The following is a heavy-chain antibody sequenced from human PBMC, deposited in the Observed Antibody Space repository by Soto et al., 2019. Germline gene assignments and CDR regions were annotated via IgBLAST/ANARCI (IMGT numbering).Heavy chain of an antibody. CDR1: GDSVSSNSAA. Sequence: SQTLSLTCAISGDSVSSNSAAWNWIRQSPSRGLEWLGRTYYRSKWYNDYAVSVKSRITINPDTSKNQFSLQLNSVTPEDTAVYYCARVFRYCSSTSCYFSYYYYYGMDVWGQGTTVTV. CDR3: ARVFRYCSSTSCYFSYYYYYGMDV. D-gene: IGHD2-2*01. V-gene: IGHV6-1*01. CDR2: TYYRSKWYN. J-gene: IGHJ6*02.